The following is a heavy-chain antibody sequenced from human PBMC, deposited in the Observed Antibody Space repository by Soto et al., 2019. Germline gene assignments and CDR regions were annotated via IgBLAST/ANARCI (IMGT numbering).Heavy chain of an antibody. V-gene: IGHV4-39*01. CDR2: IYYSGST. J-gene: IGHJ4*02. D-gene: IGHD6-13*01. CDR1: GGSISSSSYY. Sequence: PSETLSLTCTVSGGSISSSSYYWGWIRQPLGKGLEWIGSIYYSGSTYYNPSLKSRVTISVDTSKNQFSLKLSSVTAADTAVYYCARITPGYSSSWYDYWGQGTLVTVSS. CDR3: ARITPGYSSSWYDY.